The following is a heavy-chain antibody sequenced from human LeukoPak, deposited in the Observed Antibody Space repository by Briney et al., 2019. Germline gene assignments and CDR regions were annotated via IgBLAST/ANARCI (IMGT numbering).Heavy chain of an antibody. D-gene: IGHD3-22*01. CDR3: ARDQYYDSSGYHYYYYYGMDV. Sequence: GGSLRLSCAASGFTFSSYAMHWVRQAPGKGLEWVAVISYDGSNKYYADSVKGRFTISRDNSKNTLYLQMNSLRAEDTAVYHCARDQYYDSSGYHYYYYYGMDVWGQGTTVTVSS. V-gene: IGHV3-30*04. CDR2: ISYDGSNK. J-gene: IGHJ6*02. CDR1: GFTFSSYA.